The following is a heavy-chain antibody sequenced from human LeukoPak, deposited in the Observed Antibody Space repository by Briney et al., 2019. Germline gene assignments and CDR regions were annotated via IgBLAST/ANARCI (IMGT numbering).Heavy chain of an antibody. CDR2: ICGSGGRT. J-gene: IGHJ4*02. CDR3: AKEASDYYDSTPIDY. V-gene: IGHV3-23*01. Sequence: SGGSLRLSCAPSRFTFSSSAMRCGRQAPGEGRGWVSAICGSGGRTYYAHSVRGGFTLSRETSPNTLYMQINRLRAEETAVYNSAKEASDYYDSTPIDYWGQGTLVTVSS. CDR1: RFTFSSSA. D-gene: IGHD3-22*01.